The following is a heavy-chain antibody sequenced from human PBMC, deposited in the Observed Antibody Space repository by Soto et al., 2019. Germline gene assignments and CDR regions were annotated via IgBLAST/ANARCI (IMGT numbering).Heavy chain of an antibody. CDR1: GYTFTRYT. CDR3: ARGGFEAVATTVGDY. V-gene: IGHV1-3*01. J-gene: IGHJ4*02. Sequence: QVQLVQSGAEVKKPGASVKVSCKASGYTFTRYTMHWVRQAPGQRLEWMGWINAAYGDTKYSQKFQGRVTIRRDTIAITVYMELSSLRSEDTAVYYCARGGFEAVATTVGDYWGQGTLVTVSS. D-gene: IGHD5-12*01. CDR2: INAAYGDT.